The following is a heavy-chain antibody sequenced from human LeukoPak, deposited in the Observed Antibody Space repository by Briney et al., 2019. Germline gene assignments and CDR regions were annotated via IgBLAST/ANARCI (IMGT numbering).Heavy chain of an antibody. CDR2: ITGSGDGT. D-gene: IGHD3-10*01. Sequence: HSGGSLRLSCAASGFTFSSYAMMWVRQAPGKRLEWISSITGSGDGTYYADSVRGRFTISRDNSDNTLYLQVNSLRAEDTAVYFCVKGFVHPTYYFDYWGQGTLVTVSS. J-gene: IGHJ4*02. CDR1: GFTFSSYA. V-gene: IGHV3-23*01. CDR3: VKGFVHPTYYFDY.